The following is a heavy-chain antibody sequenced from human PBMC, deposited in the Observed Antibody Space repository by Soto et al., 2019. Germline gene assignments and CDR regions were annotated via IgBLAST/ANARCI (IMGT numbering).Heavy chain of an antibody. J-gene: IGHJ4*02. CDR3: ARGASGYGNFDY. D-gene: IGHD5-12*01. CDR2: IDSDGSPT. CDR1: GFTFSSYW. V-gene: IGHV3-74*01. Sequence: EVQLVESGGGLVQPGGSLRLSCTAFGFTFSSYWMHWVRQAPGKGLVWVSRIDSDGSPTNYADFVKGRFTISRDNAKNTLYLQMNSLRVEDTAVYYCARGASGYGNFDYWGQGTLVTVSS.